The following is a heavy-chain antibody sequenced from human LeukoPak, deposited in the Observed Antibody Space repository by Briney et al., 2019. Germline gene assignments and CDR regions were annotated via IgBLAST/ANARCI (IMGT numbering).Heavy chain of an antibody. CDR3: GRVKGSYFDY. D-gene: IGHD2-15*01. CDR1: GFPLSSYS. V-gene: IGHV3-48*01. Sequence: TGGSLRLSCAASGFPLSSYSINWVRQAPGKGLEWVSYISSSGSAIYYVDSLKGRFTVSRDNAKNSLFLQMNSPRAEDTAVYYCGRVKGSYFDYWGQGALVTVSS. CDR2: ISSSGSAI. J-gene: IGHJ4*02.